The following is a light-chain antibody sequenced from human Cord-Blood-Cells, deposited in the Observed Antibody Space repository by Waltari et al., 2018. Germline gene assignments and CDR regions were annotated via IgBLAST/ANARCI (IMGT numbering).Light chain of an antibody. CDR3: SSYTSSSWV. Sequence: QSALTQPASVSGSPGQSITIPCTGTSSDVGGYNYVPWYQQPPGKAPKLMIYDVSNRPSGVSNRFSGSKSGNTASLTISGLQAEDEADYYCSSYTSSSWVFGGGTKLTVL. CDR2: DVS. CDR1: SSDVGGYNY. V-gene: IGLV2-14*01. J-gene: IGLJ3*02.